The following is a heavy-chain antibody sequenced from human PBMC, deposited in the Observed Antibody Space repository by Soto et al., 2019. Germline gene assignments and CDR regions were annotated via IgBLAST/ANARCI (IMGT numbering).Heavy chain of an antibody. D-gene: IGHD3-22*01. CDR1: GFTFDEYA. Sequence: GGSLRLSCAASGFTFDEYALTWVRQAPGKGLEWVAGINCNGGSKGYADSVKGRFTISRDNAKSSLYLQMNNLRAEDTAFYFCARATQSYYDTSGYYSYVHWGQGA. CDR3: ARATQSYYDTSGYYSYVH. J-gene: IGHJ4*02. V-gene: IGHV3-20*04. CDR2: INCNGGSK.